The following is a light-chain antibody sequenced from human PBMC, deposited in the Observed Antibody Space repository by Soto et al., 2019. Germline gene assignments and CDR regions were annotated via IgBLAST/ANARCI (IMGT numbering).Light chain of an antibody. CDR3: CSYAGSSTFYV. CDR1: SREVGRYNL. J-gene: IGLJ1*01. V-gene: IGLV2-23*02. Sequence: QSALNQPAPVSGSPGQSITISCPGTSREVGRYNLVSWYQQHPGKAPKLMIYEVSKRPSGVSNRFSGSKSGNTASLTISGLQAEDEADYYCCSYAGSSTFYVFGTGTKVTVL. CDR2: EVS.